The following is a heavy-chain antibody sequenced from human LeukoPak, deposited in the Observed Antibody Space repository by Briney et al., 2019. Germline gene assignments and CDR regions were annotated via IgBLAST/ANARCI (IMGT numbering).Heavy chain of an antibody. CDR3: AKDLYDYVWGSYRSGYYLDY. D-gene: IGHD3-16*02. J-gene: IGHJ4*02. CDR1: GFTFSSYA. Sequence: GGSLRLSCAASGFTFSSYAISWVRQAPGKGLEWVSAISGSGGSTYYADSVKGRFTISRDNSKNTLYLQMNSLRAEDTAVYYCAKDLYDYVWGSYRSGYYLDYWGQGTLVTVSS. V-gene: IGHV3-23*01. CDR2: ISGSGGST.